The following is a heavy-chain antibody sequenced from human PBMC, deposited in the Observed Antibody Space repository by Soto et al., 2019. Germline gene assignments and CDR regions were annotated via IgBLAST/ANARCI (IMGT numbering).Heavy chain of an antibody. Sequence: PGGSLRLSCAASGFTFSSYAMSWVRQAPGKGLEWVSSISASGDSTHNADSVKGRFAISRDNSKNALDLQLNSLTADDTAVYYCAKGPLYNRSWYEGYWGQGNLVTVSS. V-gene: IGHV3-23*01. D-gene: IGHD6-13*01. J-gene: IGHJ4*02. CDR2: ISASGDST. CDR3: AKGPLYNRSWYEGY. CDR1: GFTFSSYA.